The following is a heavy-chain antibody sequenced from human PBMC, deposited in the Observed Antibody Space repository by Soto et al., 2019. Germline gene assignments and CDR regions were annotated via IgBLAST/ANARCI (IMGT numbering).Heavy chain of an antibody. CDR1: GFTFSNYW. CDR2: IKQDGSEK. V-gene: IGHV3-7*01. D-gene: IGHD6-19*01. Sequence: EVQLVESGGTLVQPGGSLRLSCAASGFTFSNYWMNWVRQSPGKGLEWVANIKQDGSEKNYVDSVKGRFTISRDNVKSSLFLQMNSLRDEDTAVYYCLGGGGWLADYWGQGTLVTVSS. CDR3: LGGGGWLADY. J-gene: IGHJ4*02.